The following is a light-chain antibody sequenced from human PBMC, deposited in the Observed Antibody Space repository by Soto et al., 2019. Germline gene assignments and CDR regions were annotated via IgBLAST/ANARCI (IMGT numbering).Light chain of an antibody. J-gene: IGLJ3*02. CDR1: SSNIGSNT. V-gene: IGLV1-44*01. Sequence: QSVLTQPPSASGTPGQRVTISCSGSSSNIGSNTVNWYQQLPGTAPKLLIYSNNQRPSGVPDRFSGSKSGTSASLAIIALQSEDEADYYCAAWDVNSVFGGGTKLTVL. CDR3: AAWDVNSV. CDR2: SNN.